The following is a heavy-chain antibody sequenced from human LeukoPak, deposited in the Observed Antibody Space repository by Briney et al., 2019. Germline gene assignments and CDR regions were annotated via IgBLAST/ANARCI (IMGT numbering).Heavy chain of an antibody. CDR2: ISSSSSTI. Sequence: GGSLRLSCAASGFTFSSYSMNWVRQAPGKGLDWVSYISSSSSTIYYADSVKGRFTISRDNAKNSLYLQMNSLRAEDTAVYYCARDQRVYSSSSGGFDYRGQGTLVTVSS. V-gene: IGHV3-48*01. CDR1: GFTFSSYS. J-gene: IGHJ4*02. D-gene: IGHD6-6*01. CDR3: ARDQRVYSSSSGGFDY.